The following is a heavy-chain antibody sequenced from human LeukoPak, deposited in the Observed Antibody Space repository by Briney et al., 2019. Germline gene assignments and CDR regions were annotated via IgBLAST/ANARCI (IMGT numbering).Heavy chain of an antibody. D-gene: IGHD3-22*01. V-gene: IGHV4-4*07. CDR3: ASDSFYDSGGYFYY. J-gene: IGHJ4*02. Sequence: SETLSLTCTVSGGSISSYYWSWIRQPAGKGLQWIGRISTSGNTDYNPSLRSRVTMSVDTSSNQFSLKLASVTAADTAVYYCASDSFYDSGGYFYYWGQGTPVTVSS. CDR1: GGSISSYY. CDR2: ISTSGNT.